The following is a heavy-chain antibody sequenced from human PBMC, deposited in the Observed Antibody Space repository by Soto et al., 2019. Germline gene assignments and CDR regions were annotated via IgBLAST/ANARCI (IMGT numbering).Heavy chain of an antibody. CDR2: ISHDGNKM. CDR3: ARTAAAGFKVPRLDY. D-gene: IGHD6-13*01. J-gene: IGHJ4*02. CDR1: GFIFNSYS. Sequence: QVQLVESGGGAVQPGRSLRLACAASGFIFNSYSMYWVRQAPGKGLEWVAVISHDGNKMYYVDSVKGRFTISRDNSKNTVYLQMNTLRREDTALYYCARTAAAGFKVPRLDYWGQGTRVTVSS. V-gene: IGHV3-30*04.